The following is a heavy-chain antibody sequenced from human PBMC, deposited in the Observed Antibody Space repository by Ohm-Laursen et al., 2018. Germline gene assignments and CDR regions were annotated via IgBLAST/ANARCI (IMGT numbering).Heavy chain of an antibody. V-gene: IGHV3-48*02. CDR2: SSSPTDSM. J-gene: IGHJ6*02. Sequence: GSLRLSCTASGFTFSSYSMNWVRQAPGKGLEWVSYSSSPTDSMYYADSVKGRFTISRDNAKNSLYLQMNSLRDDDTAVYYCARDPPGSPDFGLDVWGQGTTVTVSS. CDR3: ARDPPGSPDFGLDV. D-gene: IGHD3-10*01. CDR1: GFTFSSYS.